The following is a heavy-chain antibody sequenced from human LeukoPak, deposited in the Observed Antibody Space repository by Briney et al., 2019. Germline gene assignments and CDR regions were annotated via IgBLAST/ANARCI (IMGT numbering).Heavy chain of an antibody. CDR2: ISNDGNDK. V-gene: IGHV3-30*04. CDR1: GFTFSAYV. CDR3: ARDGGYTGGWAYGAGDY. J-gene: IGHJ4*01. D-gene: IGHD2-8*02. Sequence: PGRSLRLSCAASGFTFSAYVMPWVRQAPGKGLECVAVISNDGNDKYYGDSVKGRFSISRDNSKNTLYLQMSSLRTEDTAVYYCARDGGYTGGWAYGAGDYWGQGTLVTVSS.